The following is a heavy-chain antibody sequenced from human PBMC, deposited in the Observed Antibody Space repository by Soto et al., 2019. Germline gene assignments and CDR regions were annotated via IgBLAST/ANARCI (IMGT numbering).Heavy chain of an antibody. D-gene: IGHD6-19*01. CDR2: MYYSGST. J-gene: IGHJ4*02. V-gene: IGHV4-39*01. CDR3: ASSGWWYFDY. CDR1: GGSISSSSYY. Sequence: QLQLQESGPGLVKPSETLSLTCTVSGGSISSSSYYWGWIRQPPGKGLEWIGSMYYSGSTYYIPSLKSRVTISVDTSKNQFSLKLSSVTAADTAVYYCASSGWWYFDYWGQGTLVTVSS.